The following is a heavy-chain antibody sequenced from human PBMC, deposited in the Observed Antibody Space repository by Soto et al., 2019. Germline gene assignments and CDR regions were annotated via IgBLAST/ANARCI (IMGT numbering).Heavy chain of an antibody. D-gene: IGHD2-2*01. CDR1: GCSISSGGYY. Sequence: PSETLSLTCTVSGCSISSGGYYWSWIRQHPGKGLEWIGYIYYSGSTYYNPSLKSRVTISVDTSKNQFSLKLSSVTAADTAVYYCARVVPAADPRRSFRFDPWGQGTLVTVSS. J-gene: IGHJ5*02. CDR3: ARVVPAADPRRSFRFDP. V-gene: IGHV4-31*03. CDR2: IYYSGST.